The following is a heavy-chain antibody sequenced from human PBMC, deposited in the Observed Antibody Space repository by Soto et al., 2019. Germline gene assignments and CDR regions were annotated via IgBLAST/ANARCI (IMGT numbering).Heavy chain of an antibody. V-gene: IGHV1-24*01. CDR1: GKTLSEVS. J-gene: IGHJ4*01. CDR2: FDPEDIKT. Sequence: GASVKVSCKVSGKTLSEVSINWVRQSPGKGLEWMGGFDPEDIKTIYAQKFQGRVTMTEDRSTDTAYMELSSLRSEDTAVYYCATLADYFGSGSFPSYFDYWG. D-gene: IGHD3-10*01. CDR3: ATLADYFGSGSFPSYFDY.